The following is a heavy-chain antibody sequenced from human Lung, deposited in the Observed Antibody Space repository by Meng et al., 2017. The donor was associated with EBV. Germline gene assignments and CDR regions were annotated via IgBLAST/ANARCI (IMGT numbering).Heavy chain of an antibody. Sequence: EVQLVESGGGLVQPGGSRRLSCAVSGFTFSSHWMHWVRQAPGKGLVWVSRINSDESRINYADSVKGRFTISRDNAKNTLYLQMNSLRAEDTAVYYCARGNVGSGSSPLDYWGQGTLVTVSS. CDR2: INSDESRI. D-gene: IGHD3-10*01. V-gene: IGHV3-74*01. J-gene: IGHJ4*02. CDR3: ARGNVGSGSSPLDY. CDR1: GFTFSSHW.